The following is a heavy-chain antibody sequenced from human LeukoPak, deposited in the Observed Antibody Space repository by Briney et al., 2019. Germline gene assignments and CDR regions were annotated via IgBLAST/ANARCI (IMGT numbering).Heavy chain of an antibody. V-gene: IGHV3-33*01. CDR2: VWYDGSNK. CDR3: ARIPWVGELLGGDY. Sequence: GRSLRLSCAASGFTFSTYGMHWVRQAPGKGLEWVAAVWYDGSNKYYADSVKGRFTISRDNSKNTLYLQMDSLRADDTAVYYCARIPWVGELLGGDYWGQGTLVTVSS. D-gene: IGHD3-10*01. J-gene: IGHJ4*02. CDR1: GFTFSTYG.